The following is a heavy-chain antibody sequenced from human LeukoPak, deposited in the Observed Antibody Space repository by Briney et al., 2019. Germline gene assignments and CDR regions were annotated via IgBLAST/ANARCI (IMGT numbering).Heavy chain of an antibody. V-gene: IGHV1-18*01. CDR3: ARTGYCSSASCKYYFDY. CDR1: GYTFTSYG. Sequence: ASVKVSCKASGYTFTSYGISWVRQAPGQGLEWMGWISAYNGNTNYAQKLQGRVTMTTDTSTSTAYMELRSLRSDDTAVYYCARTGYCSSASCKYYFDYWGQGTLVTVSS. J-gene: IGHJ4*02. D-gene: IGHD2-2*03. CDR2: ISAYNGNT.